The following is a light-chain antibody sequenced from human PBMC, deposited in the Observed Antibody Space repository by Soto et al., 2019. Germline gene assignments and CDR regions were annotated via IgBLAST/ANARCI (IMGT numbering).Light chain of an antibody. CDR1: QSISGK. CDR2: AAS. CDR3: QQSYSRVT. J-gene: IGKJ1*01. Sequence: DIQVTQSPSSLCASVGDTVTITFRTSQSISGKLSWYQQIPGKAPKLLIYAASRLQSGVPSRFSASGSGTEFTLTISSLHPDDFASYYCQQSYSRVTFGQGTKVDIK. V-gene: IGKV1-39*01.